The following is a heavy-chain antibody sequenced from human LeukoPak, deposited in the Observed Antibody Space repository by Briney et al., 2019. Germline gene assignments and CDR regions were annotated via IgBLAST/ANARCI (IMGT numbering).Heavy chain of an antibody. CDR3: ARTPLYDILTGYFDY. CDR1: GGSISSGGYY. J-gene: IGHJ4*02. D-gene: IGHD3-9*01. V-gene: IGHV4-31*03. Sequence: SQTLSLTCTVSGGSISSGGYYWSWIRQHPGKGLEWIGYIYYSGSTYYNPSLKSRVTISVDPSKNQFSLKLSSVTAADTAVYCCARTPLYDILTGYFDYWGQGTLVTVSS. CDR2: IYYSGST.